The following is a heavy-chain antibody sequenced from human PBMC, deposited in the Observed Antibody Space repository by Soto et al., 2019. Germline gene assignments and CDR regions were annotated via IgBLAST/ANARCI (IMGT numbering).Heavy chain of an antibody. V-gene: IGHV4-34*11. D-gene: IGHD4-17*01. J-gene: IGHJ2*01. Sequence: QVQLQQWGAGLLKPSETQPLTWNVYGGSFSGYYWSWIRQPPGKGLEWIGYIYYSGSTNYNPSLRSRVTISLDTSKNQFSLKLSSVTAADTAVYYCARVATTVPNWYFDLWGRGTLVTVSS. CDR1: GGSFSGYY. CDR2: IYYSGST. CDR3: ARVATTVPNWYFDL.